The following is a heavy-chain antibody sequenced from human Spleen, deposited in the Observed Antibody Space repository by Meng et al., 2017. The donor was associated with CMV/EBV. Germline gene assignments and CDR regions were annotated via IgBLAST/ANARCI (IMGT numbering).Heavy chain of an antibody. D-gene: IGHD2-2*01. Sequence: FTGYYMFWVRQAPGQGLEWMGWINPNSGGTNYAQNFQGRVTVTRDTSISTAYMELSRLRSDDTAVYYCARGLGCSSASCNYYYGLDVWGQGTTVTVSS. CDR2: INPNSGGT. J-gene: IGHJ6*02. CDR3: ARGLGCSSASCNYYYGLDV. CDR1: FTGYY. V-gene: IGHV1-2*02.